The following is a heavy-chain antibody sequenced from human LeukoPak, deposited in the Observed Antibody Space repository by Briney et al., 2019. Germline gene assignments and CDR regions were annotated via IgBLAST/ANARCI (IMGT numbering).Heavy chain of an antibody. D-gene: IGHD6-25*01. J-gene: IGHJ4*02. V-gene: IGHV1-8*03. CDR2: MNPNNGDS. CDR1: GYTFTNYH. Sequence: ASVKVSCKASGYTFTNYHINWVRQATGQGPEWMGWMNPNNGDSGYAQKFQGRVTITRDTSISTSYVELRSLRSDDTAVYFCARTTSFTASGYDYWGQGTLVTVSS. CDR3: ARTTSFTASGYDY.